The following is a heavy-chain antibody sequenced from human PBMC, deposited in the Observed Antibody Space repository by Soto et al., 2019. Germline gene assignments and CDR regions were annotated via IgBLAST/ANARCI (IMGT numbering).Heavy chain of an antibody. D-gene: IGHD6-13*01. J-gene: IGHJ4*02. CDR1: GYTFTSYD. CDR3: ARVLTEGLLYSSSWYKPTQALDY. CDR2: MNPNSGNT. V-gene: IGHV1-8*01. Sequence: ASVKVSCKASGYTFTSYDINWVRQATGQGLEWMGWMNPNSGNTGYAQKFQGRVTMTRNTSISTAYMELSSLRSEDTAVYYCARVLTEGLLYSSSWYKPTQALDYWGQGTLVTVSS.